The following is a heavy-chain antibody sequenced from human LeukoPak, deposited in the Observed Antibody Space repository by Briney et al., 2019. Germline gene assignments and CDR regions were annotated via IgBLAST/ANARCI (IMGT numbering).Heavy chain of an antibody. CDR1: GGSISSSSYY. D-gene: IGHD6-19*01. Sequence: SETLSLTCTASGGSISSSSYYWGWIRQPPGKGLEWIGSIYYSGSTYYNPSLKSRVTISVDTSKNQFSLKLSSVTAADTAVYYCARLRGWQPRWYFDLWGRGTLVTVSS. CDR2: IYYSGST. V-gene: IGHV4-39*01. CDR3: ARLRGWQPRWYFDL. J-gene: IGHJ2*01.